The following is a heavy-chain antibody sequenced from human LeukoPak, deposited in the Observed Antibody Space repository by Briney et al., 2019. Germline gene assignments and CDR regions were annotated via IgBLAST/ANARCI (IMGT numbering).Heavy chain of an antibody. CDR2: ISTTSSTI. Sequence: GGSLRLSCAASGFTFSNYGMHWVRQAPGKGLEWVSYISTTSSTIYYADSVKGRFTISRDNAKNSLYLQMNSLRAEDTAVYSCARGIPANSWGQGTLVTVSS. CDR3: ARGIPANS. D-gene: IGHD2-2*02. V-gene: IGHV3-48*01. J-gene: IGHJ4*02. CDR1: GFTFSNYG.